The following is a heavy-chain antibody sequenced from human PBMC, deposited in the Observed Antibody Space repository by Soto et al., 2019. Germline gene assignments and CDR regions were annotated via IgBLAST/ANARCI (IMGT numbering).Heavy chain of an antibody. CDR2: IIPILGIA. Sequence: SVKVSCKASGGTFNSYTISWVRQAPGQGLEWMGRIIPILGIANYAQKFQGRVTITADKSTSTAYMELSSLRSEDTAVYYCASSPPFQGYYYMDVWGKGTTVTVSS. CDR3: ASSPPFQGYYYMDV. J-gene: IGHJ6*03. CDR1: GGTFNSYT. V-gene: IGHV1-69*02.